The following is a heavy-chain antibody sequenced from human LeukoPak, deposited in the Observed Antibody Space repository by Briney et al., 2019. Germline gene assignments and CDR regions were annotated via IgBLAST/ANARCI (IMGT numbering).Heavy chain of an antibody. CDR2: MNPNSGNT. J-gene: IGHJ4*02. CDR1: GYTFITYD. V-gene: IGHV1-8*01. CDR3: ARGVNYESSGYDLDY. Sequence: ASVKVSCKASGYTFITYDINWVRQATGQGLEWMGWMNPNSGNTGYAQKFQGRVTMTRNTSISTAYMELSSLTSEDTAVYYCARGVNYESSGYDLDYWGQGIPVTVSS. D-gene: IGHD3-22*01.